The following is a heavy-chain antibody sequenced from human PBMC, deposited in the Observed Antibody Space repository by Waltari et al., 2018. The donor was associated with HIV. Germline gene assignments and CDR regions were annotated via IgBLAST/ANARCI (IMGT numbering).Heavy chain of an antibody. D-gene: IGHD3-16*02. J-gene: IGHJ4*02. CDR1: GGSISSYY. CDR2: IYTSGST. Sequence: QVQLQESGPGLVKPSETLSLTCTVSGGSISSYYWSWIRQPAGKGLEWIGRIYTSGSTNYNPALNSRVTMSLDTSKNQFSLKLSSVTAADTAVYYCAGTYYDYVWGSYRPPPFDYWGQGTLVTVSS. CDR3: AGTYYDYVWGSYRPPPFDY. V-gene: IGHV4-4*07.